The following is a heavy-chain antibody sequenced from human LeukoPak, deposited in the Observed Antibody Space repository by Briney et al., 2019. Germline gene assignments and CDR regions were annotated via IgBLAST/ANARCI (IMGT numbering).Heavy chain of an antibody. D-gene: IGHD2-8*01. J-gene: IGHJ2*01. CDR3: ATWVVLMVYANWYFDL. V-gene: IGHV1-69*13. Sequence: SVKVSCKASGGTFSSYAISWVRQAPGQGLEWMGGIIPIFGTANYAQKFQGRVTTTADESTSTAYMELSSLRSEDTAVYYCATWVVLMVYANWYFDLWVRGTLVTVSS. CDR2: IIPIFGTA. CDR1: GGTFSSYA.